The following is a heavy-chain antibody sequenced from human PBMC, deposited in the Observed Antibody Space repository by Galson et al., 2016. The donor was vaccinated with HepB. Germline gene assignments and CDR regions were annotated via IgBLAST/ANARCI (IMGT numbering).Heavy chain of an antibody. D-gene: IGHD6-19*01. V-gene: IGHV3-15*01. CDR1: GFTFTDAW. CDR3: TTVLSTASMSGWYDWGFDS. CDR2: IQNKNYGGTA. J-gene: IGHJ4*02. Sequence: SLRLSCAASGFTFTDAWMSWFRQAPGKGLEWVGHIQNKNYGGTAVYAAPAKGRFTISRDDSTHTVYLQMSDLKTEDTAVYYCTTVLSTASMSGWYDWGFDSWGQGTLVTVSS.